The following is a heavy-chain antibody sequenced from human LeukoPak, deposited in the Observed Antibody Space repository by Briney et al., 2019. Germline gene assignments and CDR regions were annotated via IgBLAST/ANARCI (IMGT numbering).Heavy chain of an antibody. Sequence: SETLSLTCTVSGGSISSSSYYWGWIRQPPGKGREWIGEINHSGSTNYNPSLKSRVTISVDTSKNQFSLKLSSVTAADTAVYYCARGPRNVFLRAFDIWGQGTMVTVSS. J-gene: IGHJ3*02. CDR1: GGSISSSSYY. CDR3: ARGPRNVFLRAFDI. D-gene: IGHD1-1*01. CDR2: INHSGST. V-gene: IGHV4-39*07.